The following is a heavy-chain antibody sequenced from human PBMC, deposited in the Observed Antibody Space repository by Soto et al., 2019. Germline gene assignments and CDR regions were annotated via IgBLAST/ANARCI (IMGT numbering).Heavy chain of an antibody. CDR2: INHSGST. J-gene: IGHJ6*02. Sequence: QVQLQQWGAGLLKPSETLSLTCAVYGGSFSGYYWSWIRQPPGKGLEWIGEINHSGSTNYNPSLKSRVAISVDTSNNRFSLKLSSVTAADTAVYYCAGGETYSSSWYYYYYGMDVWGQGTTVTVSS. D-gene: IGHD6-13*01. CDR1: GGSFSGYY. V-gene: IGHV4-34*01. CDR3: AGGETYSSSWYYYYYGMDV.